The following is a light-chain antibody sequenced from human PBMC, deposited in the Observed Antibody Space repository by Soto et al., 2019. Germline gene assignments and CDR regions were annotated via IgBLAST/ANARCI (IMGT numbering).Light chain of an antibody. V-gene: IGLV2-23*02. CDR3: CAYAGGSTYVL. Sequence: QSVLTQPASVSGSPGQSLTISCIGTSSDIGSYNLVSWYQQHPGTAPKLLMSEVSKRHSGVPNRFSGSKSGNTASLTIAGLQAEDEAVYYCCAYAGGSTYVLFGGGTKLTVL. J-gene: IGLJ2*01. CDR2: EVS. CDR1: SSDIGSYNL.